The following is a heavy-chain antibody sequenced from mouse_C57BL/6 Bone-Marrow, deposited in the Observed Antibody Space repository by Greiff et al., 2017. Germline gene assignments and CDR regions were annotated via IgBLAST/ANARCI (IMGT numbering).Heavy chain of an antibody. Sequence: QVQLQQPGAELVKPGASVKLSCKASGYTFTSYWMQWVKQRPGQGLEWIGEIDPSDSYTNNNQKFKGKATLTVYTSSSTAYMQLRSLTSEDSAVYYCARDGYYWYCDVWGTGTSVTVAS. CDR1: GYTFTSYW. CDR3: ARDGYYWYCDV. V-gene: IGHV1-50*01. D-gene: IGHD2-3*01. J-gene: IGHJ1*03. CDR2: IDPSDSYT.